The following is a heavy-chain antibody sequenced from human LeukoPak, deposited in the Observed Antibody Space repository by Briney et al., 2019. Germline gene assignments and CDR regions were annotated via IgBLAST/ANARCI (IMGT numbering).Heavy chain of an antibody. V-gene: IGHV3-23*01. CDR3: ARGGLFAYYFDY. D-gene: IGHD3-10*02. J-gene: IGHJ4*02. Sequence: QPGGSLRLSCAASGFTFSTNAMSWVRQAPGKGLEWVSAIGGSGGTTYYADSVKGRFTISRDNSKNTLSLQMNSLRAEDTAVYYCARGGLFAYYFDYWGQGTLVTVSS. CDR2: IGGSGGTT. CDR1: GFTFSTNA.